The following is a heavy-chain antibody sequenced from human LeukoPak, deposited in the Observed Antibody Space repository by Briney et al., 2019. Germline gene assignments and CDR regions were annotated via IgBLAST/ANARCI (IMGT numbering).Heavy chain of an antibody. Sequence: PGGSLRPSCAASGFTLSSYAMSWVRQAPGKGLEWVSGVSGSGGSTYYADSVKGRFTISRHNSKNTLYLQMNSLRAEDTAVYYCAKDLDIVATITGNWGQGTLVTVSS. CDR2: VSGSGGST. V-gene: IGHV3-23*01. CDR3: AKDLDIVATITGN. J-gene: IGHJ4*02. CDR1: GFTLSSYA. D-gene: IGHD5-12*01.